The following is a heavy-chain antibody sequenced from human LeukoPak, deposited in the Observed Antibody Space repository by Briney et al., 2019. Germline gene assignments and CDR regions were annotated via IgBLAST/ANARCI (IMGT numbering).Heavy chain of an antibody. D-gene: IGHD6-19*01. CDR1: GFTFGDYG. Sequence: GGSLRLSCAASGFTFGDYGMRWVRQAPGKGLEWVSGINWIGGSPGYADSVKGRFTISRDNAKNSLYLQMNSLSAEDTALYYCARRFVIAVAGPSDYWGQGTLVTVSS. V-gene: IGHV3-20*04. CDR3: ARRFVIAVAGPSDY. CDR2: INWIGGSP. J-gene: IGHJ4*02.